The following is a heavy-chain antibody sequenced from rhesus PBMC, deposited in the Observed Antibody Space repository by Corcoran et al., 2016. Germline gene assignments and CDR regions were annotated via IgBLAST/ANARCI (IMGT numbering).Heavy chain of an antibody. Sequence: QVQLQESGPGLVKPSESLSLTCAVSGGSVSSSNWWSWIRQPPGKGLEWIGYISGSSGSTYYNPSLKSRVTMSTDTSKNQFARKLSSVTAADTAVYYCARDQSTGWSIGYWGQGVLVTVSS. CDR3: ARDQSTGWSIGY. J-gene: IGHJ4*01. CDR1: GGSVSSSNW. V-gene: IGHV4-65*01. D-gene: IGHD6S26*01. CDR2: ISGSSGST.